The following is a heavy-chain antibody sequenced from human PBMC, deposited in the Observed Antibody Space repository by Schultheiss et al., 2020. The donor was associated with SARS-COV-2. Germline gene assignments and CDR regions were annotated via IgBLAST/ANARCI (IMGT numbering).Heavy chain of an antibody. J-gene: IGHJ3*02. CDR3: AKDFTSGATTEPDAFDI. Sequence: ASVKVSCKASGYSFTGYFLSWVRQAPGQGLEWMGWINPNSGNTGYAQKFQGRVTMTRNTSISTAYMELSSLRSEDTAVYYCAKDFTSGATTEPDAFDIWGQGTMVTVSS. CDR2: INPNSGNT. V-gene: IGHV1-8*02. CDR1: GYSFTGYF. D-gene: IGHD1-26*01.